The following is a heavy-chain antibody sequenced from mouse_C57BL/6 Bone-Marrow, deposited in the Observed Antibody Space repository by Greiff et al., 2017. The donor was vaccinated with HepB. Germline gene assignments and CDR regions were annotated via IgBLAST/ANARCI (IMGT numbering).Heavy chain of an antibody. CDR3: ARRGFIYYYGSRGGY. Sequence: EVQRVESGPGLVKPSQSLSLTCSVTGYSITSGYYWNWIRQFPGNKLEWMGYISYDGSNNYHPSLKNRISITRDTSKNQFFLKLNSVTTEDTATYYCARRGFIYYYGSRGGYWGQGTTLTVSS. D-gene: IGHD1-1*01. V-gene: IGHV3-6*01. CDR2: ISYDGSN. CDR1: GYSITSGYY. J-gene: IGHJ2*01.